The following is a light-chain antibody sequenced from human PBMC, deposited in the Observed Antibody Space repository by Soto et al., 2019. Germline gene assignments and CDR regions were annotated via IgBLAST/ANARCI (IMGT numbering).Light chain of an antibody. CDR1: NSDVGGYNY. CDR3: SSYTTTNTLYV. CDR2: EVF. V-gene: IGLV2-14*01. Sequence: QSVLTQPASVSGSPGQSITIPRTGTNSDVGGYNYVSWYQHHPGKAPKLMIYEVFNRPSGVSSRFSGSKSGSTASLTISGLQAEDEADYYCSSYTTTNTLYVFGTGTKVTV. J-gene: IGLJ1*01.